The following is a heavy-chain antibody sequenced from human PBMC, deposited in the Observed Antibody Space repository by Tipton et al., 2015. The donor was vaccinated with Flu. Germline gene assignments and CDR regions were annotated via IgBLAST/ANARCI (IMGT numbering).Heavy chain of an antibody. CDR2: INQDGSEM. V-gene: IGHV3-7*01. CDR3: SESLNF. J-gene: IGHJ4*02. CDR1: RSTFSTYW. Sequence: GSLRLSCAVSRSTFSTYWMDWVRQTPEKGLEWVANINQDGSEMHYVDSVKGRFTISRDNAKNSLYLQLNSLRIEDTAVYYCSESLNFWGQGTLVTVSS.